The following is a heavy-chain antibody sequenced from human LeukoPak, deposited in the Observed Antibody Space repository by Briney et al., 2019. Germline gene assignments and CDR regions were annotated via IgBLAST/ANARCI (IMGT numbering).Heavy chain of an antibody. Sequence: ASVKVSCKASGYTFTGYYMHWVRQAPGQGLEWMGWINPNSGGTNYAQKFQGRVTMTRDTSISTAYMELSRLRSDDTAVYYCARFMVRGVFSFYYWGQGTLVTLSS. CDR3: ARFMVRGVFSFYY. V-gene: IGHV1-2*02. D-gene: IGHD3-10*01. CDR1: GYTFTGYY. CDR2: INPNSGGT. J-gene: IGHJ4*02.